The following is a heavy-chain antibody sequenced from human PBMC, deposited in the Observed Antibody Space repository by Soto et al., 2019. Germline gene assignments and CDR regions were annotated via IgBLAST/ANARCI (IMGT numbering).Heavy chain of an antibody. CDR1: GYTFIGYY. V-gene: IGHV1-2*06. J-gene: IGHJ5*02. D-gene: IGHD1-26*01. CDR2: INPRSGDT. Sequence: QVQLVQSGAEVKKPGASVKVSCKASGYTFIGYYIHWVRQAPGQGLEWMGRINPRSGDTTYAQKFQGRLTMTRDTSISTADMELSSRRSDDTAVYYCGRDGVGATPLGWFDPWGQGSLVTVSS. CDR3: GRDGVGATPLGWFDP.